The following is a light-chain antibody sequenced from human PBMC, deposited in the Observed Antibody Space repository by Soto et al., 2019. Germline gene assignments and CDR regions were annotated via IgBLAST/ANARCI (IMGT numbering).Light chain of an antibody. CDR1: ISGGGGYNY. J-gene: IGLJ1*01. V-gene: IGLV2-14*01. Sequence: HSVLTHPASVSGSPGQSITISCTGSISGGGGYNYVSWYQQQPGKAPKLLIYEVNNRPSGVSDRFSGSKSGNTASLTISGLQAGDEADYYCSSYTSSSTLDVFGTGTKVTVL. CDR3: SSYTSSSTLDV. CDR2: EVN.